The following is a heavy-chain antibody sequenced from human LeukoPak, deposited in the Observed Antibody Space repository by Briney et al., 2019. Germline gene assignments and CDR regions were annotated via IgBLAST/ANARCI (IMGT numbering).Heavy chain of an antibody. CDR1: GFTFSNYA. Sequence: GGSLRLSCAASGFTFSNYAMTWVRLAPGKGLEWVSAITGNTANTYYADSVKGRFTISRDNSKNTVYLQMNSLRVEDTAVYYCAKRYVSNNYYQCLGEWGQGTLVTVSS. J-gene: IGHJ4*02. CDR2: ITGNTANT. CDR3: AKRYVSNNYYQCLGE. V-gene: IGHV3-23*01. D-gene: IGHD3-22*01.